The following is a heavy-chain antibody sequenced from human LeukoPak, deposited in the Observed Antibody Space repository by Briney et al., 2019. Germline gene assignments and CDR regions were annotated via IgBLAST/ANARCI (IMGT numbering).Heavy chain of an antibody. V-gene: IGHV3-30*02. CDR2: IRYDGNNK. CDR3: AKDWGTSSLYLVN. J-gene: IGHJ4*02. D-gene: IGHD6-6*01. Sequence: PGGSLRLSCAASGFTFSSYSMNWVRQAPGKGLEWVAFIRYDGNNKNYADSVKGRFTISRDNSKNTLYLQMNSLRTEDTAVYYCAKDWGTSSLYLVNWGQGTLVTVSS. CDR1: GFTFSSYS.